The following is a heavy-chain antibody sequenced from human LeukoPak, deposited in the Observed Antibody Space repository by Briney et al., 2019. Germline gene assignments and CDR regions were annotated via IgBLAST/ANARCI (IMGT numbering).Heavy chain of an antibody. CDR3: ARSDSSGYYYCGY. V-gene: IGHV3-21*01. Sequence: PGGSLRLSCAASGFTFSSYSMNWVRQAPGKGLEWVSSISSSSSYIYYADSVKGRFTISRDNAKNSLYLQMNSLRAEDTAVYYCARSDSSGYYYCGYWGQGTLVTVSS. CDR1: GFTFSSYS. CDR2: ISSSSSYI. J-gene: IGHJ4*02. D-gene: IGHD3-22*01.